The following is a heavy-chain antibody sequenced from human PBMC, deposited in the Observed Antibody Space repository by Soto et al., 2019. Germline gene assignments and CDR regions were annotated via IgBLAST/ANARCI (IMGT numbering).Heavy chain of an antibody. J-gene: IGHJ4*02. D-gene: IGHD2-15*01. Sequence: GSVKVSCKASGYTFTSYAMHWVRQAPGQRLEWMGWIDAGNGNTKYSQKFQGRVTITRDTSASTAYMELSSLRSEDTAVYYCARVYCSGGSCYGIDYWGQGTLVTVSS. V-gene: IGHV1-3*01. CDR1: GYTFTSYA. CDR3: ARVYCSGGSCYGIDY. CDR2: IDAGNGNT.